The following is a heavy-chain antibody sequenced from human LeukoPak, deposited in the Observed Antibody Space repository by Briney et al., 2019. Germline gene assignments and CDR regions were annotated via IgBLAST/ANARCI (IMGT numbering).Heavy chain of an antibody. V-gene: IGHV3-7*03. Sequence: GGSLRLSCAASGFTVSSNYMSWVRQAPGKGLEWVANIKQDGSEKYYVDSVKGRFTISRDNAKNSLYLQMNSLRAEDTAVYYCASGYGDDFQHWGQGTLVTVSS. CDR2: IKQDGSEK. J-gene: IGHJ1*01. CDR1: GFTVSSNY. CDR3: ASGYGDDFQH. D-gene: IGHD4-17*01.